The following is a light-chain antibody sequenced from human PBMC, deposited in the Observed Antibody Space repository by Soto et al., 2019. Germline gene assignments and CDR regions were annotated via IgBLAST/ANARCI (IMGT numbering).Light chain of an antibody. J-gene: IGLJ1*01. Sequence: QSVLTQAACVSGSPGQSITIFCSGTSSDVGAYKFVSWYRHHPGKAPQVMIYEVSNRPSGVSNRFSGSKSGNTASLTISGLQPEDEGDYYCCSYAGSSTYVFGTGTKVTVL. CDR2: EVS. V-gene: IGLV2-23*02. CDR3: CSYAGSSTYV. CDR1: SSDVGAYKF.